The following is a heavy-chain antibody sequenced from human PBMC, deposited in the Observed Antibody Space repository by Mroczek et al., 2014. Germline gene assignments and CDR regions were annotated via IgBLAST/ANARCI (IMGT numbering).Heavy chain of an antibody. J-gene: IGHJ4*02. CDR3: ARLWRYYFDY. CDR2: IYYSGST. CDR1: GGSISSSSYY. V-gene: IGHV4-39*01. Sequence: QVQLQQWGPGLVKPSETLSLTCTVSGGSISSSSYYWGWIRQPPGKGLEWIGSIYYSGSTYYNPSLKSRVTISVDTSKNQFSLKLSSVTAADTAVYYCARLWRYYFDYWGQGTLVIVSS. D-gene: IGHD1-1*01.